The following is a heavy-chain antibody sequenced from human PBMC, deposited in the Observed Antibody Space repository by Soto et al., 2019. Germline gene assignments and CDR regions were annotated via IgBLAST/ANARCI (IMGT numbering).Heavy chain of an antibody. CDR2: VWYDGSKK. V-gene: IGHV3-33*01. J-gene: IGHJ6*01. D-gene: IGHD6-19*01. Sequence: GWSLRLSCAASGFRLRTYGMHWVRQAPGKGLEWVAVVWYDGSKKYYADSVKGRFTVSRDNSKNTLYLQMNSLRAEDTAVYYCARPLQQWQLGFGMDVWGQGSPGTVS. CDR3: ARPLQQWQLGFGMDV. CDR1: GFRLRTYG.